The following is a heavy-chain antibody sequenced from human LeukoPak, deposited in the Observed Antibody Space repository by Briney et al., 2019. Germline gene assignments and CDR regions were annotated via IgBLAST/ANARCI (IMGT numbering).Heavy chain of an antibody. D-gene: IGHD5-18*01. J-gene: IGHJ6*03. CDR3: AREHPSLGYSYGYDYYYYYMDV. Sequence: PGGSLRLSCAASGFTFSRYSMNWVRQAPGKGLEWVSSISSSSSFIYYADSVKGRFTISRDNAKNSLYLQMNSLRAEDTAVYYCAREHPSLGYSYGYDYYYYYMDVWGKGTTVTVSS. CDR1: GFTFSRYS. CDR2: ISSSSSFI. V-gene: IGHV3-21*01.